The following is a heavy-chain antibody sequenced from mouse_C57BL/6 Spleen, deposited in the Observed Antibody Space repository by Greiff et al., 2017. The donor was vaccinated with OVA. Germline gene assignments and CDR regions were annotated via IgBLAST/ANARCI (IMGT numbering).Heavy chain of an antibody. Sequence: VQLKQSVAELVRPGASVKLSCTASGFNIKNTYMHWVKQRPEQGLEWIGRIDPANGNTKYAPKFQGKATITADTSSNTAYLQLSSLTSEDTAIYYCARPYYSGSPWFAYCGQGTLVTVSA. CDR2: IDPANGNT. V-gene: IGHV14-3*01. J-gene: IGHJ3*01. CDR3: ARPYYSGSPWFAY. D-gene: IGHD1-1*01. CDR1: GFNIKNTY.